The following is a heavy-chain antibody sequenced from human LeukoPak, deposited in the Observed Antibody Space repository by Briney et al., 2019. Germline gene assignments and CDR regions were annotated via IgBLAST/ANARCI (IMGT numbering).Heavy chain of an antibody. CDR2: ISSNGGST. Sequence: GGSLRLSCAASGFTFSSYAMHWVRQAPGKGLEYVSAISSNGGSTYYANSVKGRFTISRDNSKNTLYLQMGSLRSEDTAVYYCARGIIEGTLDYWGQGTLVTVSS. CDR3: ARGIIEGTLDY. J-gene: IGHJ4*02. CDR1: GFTFSSYA. D-gene: IGHD2-21*01. V-gene: IGHV3-64*01.